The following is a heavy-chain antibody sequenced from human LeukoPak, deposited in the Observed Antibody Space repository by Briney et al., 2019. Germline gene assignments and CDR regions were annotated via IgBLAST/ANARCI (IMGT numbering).Heavy chain of an antibody. J-gene: IGHJ4*02. CDR2: IKQDGSEK. Sequence: GGSLRLSCAASGFTFSSYWMSWVRQAPGKGLEWVANIKQDGSEKYYVDSVKGRFTISRDNAKNSLYLQMNSLRAEDTAVYYCAKDREGGSLDYWGQGTLVTVSS. D-gene: IGHD1-26*01. CDR3: AKDREGGSLDY. V-gene: IGHV3-7*01. CDR1: GFTFSSYW.